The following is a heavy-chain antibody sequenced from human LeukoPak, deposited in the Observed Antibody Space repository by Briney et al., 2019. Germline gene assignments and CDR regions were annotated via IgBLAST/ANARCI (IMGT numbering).Heavy chain of an antibody. D-gene: IGHD3-10*01. CDR2: INHTGST. J-gene: IGHJ3*02. V-gene: IGHV4-34*01. CDR1: GGSFSGYN. Sequence: SETLSLTCAVYGGSFSGYNWSWIRQSPGKGLEWIGEINHTGSTNHNPSLESRVTISVDTSKNQFSLKLSSVTAADTAVYYCARSSYYYAADAFDIWGQGTMVTVSS. CDR3: ARSSYYYAADAFDI.